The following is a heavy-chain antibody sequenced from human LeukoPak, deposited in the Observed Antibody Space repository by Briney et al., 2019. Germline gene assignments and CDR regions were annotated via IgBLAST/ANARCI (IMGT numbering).Heavy chain of an antibody. J-gene: IGHJ4*02. V-gene: IGHV3-43D*03. D-gene: IGHD1-1*01. Sequence: GGSLRLSCAASGFTFDDYAMHWVRHAPGKGLEWVSLISWDGGSTYYADSVKGRFTISRDNSKNSLYLQMNSLRAEDTALYYCAKDMSREREEYYFDYWGQGTLVTVSS. CDR3: AKDMSREREEYYFDY. CDR1: GFTFDDYA. CDR2: ISWDGGST.